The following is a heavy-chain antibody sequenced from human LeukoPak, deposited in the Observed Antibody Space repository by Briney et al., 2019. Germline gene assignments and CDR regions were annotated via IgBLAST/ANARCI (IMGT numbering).Heavy chain of an antibody. V-gene: IGHV1-18*01. CDR3: VYDSSGYYFGRAFDI. D-gene: IGHD3-22*01. CDR2: ISAYNGDT. J-gene: IGHJ3*02. CDR1: GYTFTSYG. Sequence: ASVKVSCKASGYTFTSYGINWVRQAPGQGLEWMGWISAYNGDTNYAQKLQGRVTMTTDTSISTAYMELSRLRSDDTAVYYCVYDSSGYYFGRAFDIWGQGTMVTVSS.